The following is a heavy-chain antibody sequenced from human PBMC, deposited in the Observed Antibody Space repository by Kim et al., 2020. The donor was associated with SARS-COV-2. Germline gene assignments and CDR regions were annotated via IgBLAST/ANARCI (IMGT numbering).Heavy chain of an antibody. CDR3: ARGPRIAATDY. CDR2: T. V-gene: IGHV4-34*01. D-gene: IGHD6-13*01. Sequence: TNYNTTLKSRVTISGDTSKNQLSLKLSAVTAADTAVYYCARGPRIAATDYWGQGTLVTVSS. J-gene: IGHJ4*02.